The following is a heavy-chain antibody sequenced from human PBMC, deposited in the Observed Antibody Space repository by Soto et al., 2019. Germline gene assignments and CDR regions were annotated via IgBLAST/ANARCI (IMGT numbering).Heavy chain of an antibody. CDR3: AKDEIPGIEVTREAFNF. J-gene: IGHJ3*01. Sequence: QVQLVESGGGVVQPGRSLRLSCAASGFTFSSYAFHWVRQAPGKGLEWVALMSYDGSNEYYADSVKGRFTISRDNSKNTVYLQMDRLRAVDTAMYYCAKDEIPGIEVTREAFNFWGRGTKVSVSS. CDR2: MSYDGSNE. CDR1: GFTFSSYA. D-gene: IGHD6-19*01. V-gene: IGHV3-30-3*01.